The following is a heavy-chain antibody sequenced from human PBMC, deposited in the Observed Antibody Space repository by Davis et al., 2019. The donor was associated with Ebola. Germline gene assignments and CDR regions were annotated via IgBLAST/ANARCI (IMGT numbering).Heavy chain of an antibody. CDR1: GGSTSTYY. CDR2: IYSSGST. J-gene: IGHJ4*02. V-gene: IGHV4-59*01. Sequence: SETLSLTCAVSGGSTSTYYWSWIRQSPEKGLEYIGHIYSSGSTPYNPSLKRRLTISIDTSKNQFSLKLTSVTAPDTAIYYCASGFGGWPLDSWGQGILITVSP. CDR3: ASGFGGWPLDS. D-gene: IGHD5-12*01.